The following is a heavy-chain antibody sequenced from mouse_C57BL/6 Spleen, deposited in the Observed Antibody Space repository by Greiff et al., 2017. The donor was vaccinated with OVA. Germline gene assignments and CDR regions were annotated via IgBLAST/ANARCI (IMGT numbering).Heavy chain of an antibody. CDR1: GFNIKDYY. J-gene: IGHJ4*01. V-gene: IGHV14-2*01. CDR3: AITVVARGYAMDY. Sequence: LVESGAELVKPGASVKLSCTASGFNIKDYYMHWVKQRTEQGLEWIGRIDPEDGETKYAPKFQGKATITADTSSNTAYLQLSSLTSEDTAVYYCAITVVARGYAMDYWGQGTSVTVSS. CDR2: IDPEDGET. D-gene: IGHD1-1*01.